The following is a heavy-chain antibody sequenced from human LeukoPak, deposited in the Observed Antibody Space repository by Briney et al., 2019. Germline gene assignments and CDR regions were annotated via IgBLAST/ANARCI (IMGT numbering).Heavy chain of an antibody. Sequence: TSETLSLTCNVSTGSITNYYWSWIRQPAGKGLEWIGRIYSGGNTNYNPSLESRVTISVDTSKNQFSLKLSSVTAADTAVYYCARDGYDSSGYFPEATNWGQGTLVTVSS. V-gene: IGHV4-4*07. CDR1: TGSITNYY. CDR3: ARDGYDSSGYFPEATN. D-gene: IGHD3-22*01. CDR2: IYSGGNT. J-gene: IGHJ4*02.